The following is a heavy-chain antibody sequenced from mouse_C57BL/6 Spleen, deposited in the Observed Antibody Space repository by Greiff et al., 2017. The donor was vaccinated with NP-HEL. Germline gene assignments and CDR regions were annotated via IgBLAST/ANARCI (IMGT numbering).Heavy chain of an antibody. Sequence: EVKLMESGGGLVQPGGSLKLSCAASGIDFSRYWMSWVRRAPGKGLEWIGEINPDSSTINYAPSLKDKFIISRDNAKNTLYLQMSKVRSEDTALYYCARKVYGSSYFDYWGQGTTLTVSS. CDR3: ARKVYGSSYFDY. V-gene: IGHV4-1*01. CDR1: GIDFSRYW. CDR2: INPDSSTI. D-gene: IGHD1-1*01. J-gene: IGHJ2*01.